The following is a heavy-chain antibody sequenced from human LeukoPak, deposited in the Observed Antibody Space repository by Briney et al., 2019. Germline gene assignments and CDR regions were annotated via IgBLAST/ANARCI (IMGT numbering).Heavy chain of an antibody. CDR3: TRSVSGSYPIVH. CDR1: GFTVRTDY. Sequence: GGSLRLSCAASGFTVRTDYMTWVRQAPGKGLEWVSIIYSDGSTYYADSVRGRFSISRDNSKNTVYLQMNSLRAEGTAVYYCTRSVSGSYPIVHWGQGTLVTVSS. D-gene: IGHD1-26*01. V-gene: IGHV3-53*01. J-gene: IGHJ4*02. CDR2: IYSDGST.